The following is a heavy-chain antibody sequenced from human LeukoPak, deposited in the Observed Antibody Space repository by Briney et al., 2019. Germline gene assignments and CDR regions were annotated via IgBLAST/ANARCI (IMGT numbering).Heavy chain of an antibody. V-gene: IGHV3-23*01. Sequence: GGSLRLSCATSGFTFSINAMSWVRQAPGRGLEWVSVISDSGDSTNYADSVKGRFTISRDNSKNTAYLQMNSLRVEDTAVYYCAKVGIVVGGDYYDYRGQGTLVTVSS. CDR1: GFTFSINA. CDR2: ISDSGDST. CDR3: AKVGIVVGGDYYDY. J-gene: IGHJ4*02. D-gene: IGHD3-22*01.